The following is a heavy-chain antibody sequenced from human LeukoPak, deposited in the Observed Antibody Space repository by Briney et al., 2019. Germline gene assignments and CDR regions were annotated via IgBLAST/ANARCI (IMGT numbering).Heavy chain of an antibody. Sequence: GASLQISGQGSGSNFTSYWIGWVRQLPGKGLEWMGIIYPGDSDTRYSPSFQGQVTISADKSISTAYLQRSSLKASDTAMYYCARHPSYYYYDSSGYYFRPPDYWGQGTLVTVSS. CDR1: GSNFTSYW. V-gene: IGHV5-51*01. D-gene: IGHD3-22*01. J-gene: IGHJ4*02. CDR3: ARHPSYYYYDSSGYYFRPPDY. CDR2: IYPGDSDT.